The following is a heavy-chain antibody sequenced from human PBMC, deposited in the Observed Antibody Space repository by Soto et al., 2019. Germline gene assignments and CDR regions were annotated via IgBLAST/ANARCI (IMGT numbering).Heavy chain of an antibody. Sequence: EVQLVGSGGGLVQPGGSLRLSCAASGFTFSNYEMNWVRQAPGKGLEWVSYISSGGSMIYYADYVKGRFTISRDNAKNALYLQMNSLRAEDTAVYHCARDGAAGGTPLGYWGQGTLVTVSS. CDR1: GFTFSNYE. CDR3: ARDGAAGGTPLGY. D-gene: IGHD6-13*01. J-gene: IGHJ4*02. V-gene: IGHV3-48*03. CDR2: ISSGGSMI.